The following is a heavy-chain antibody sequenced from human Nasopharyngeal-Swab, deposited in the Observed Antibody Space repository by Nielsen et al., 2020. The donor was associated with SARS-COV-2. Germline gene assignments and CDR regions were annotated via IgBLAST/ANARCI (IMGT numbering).Heavy chain of an antibody. CDR2: VNPNSGDT. J-gene: IGHJ4*02. CDR1: GYTFSDYC. Sequence: ASVKVSCKASGYTFSDYCMHWVRQAPGQGLEWMGRVNPNSGDTIYAQEFQGRVTMTGDTSIGTAYMELRRLISDDTAVYYCVRDDGGAPGLPETGPPGAFWGQGTLVTVSS. CDR3: VRDDGGAPGLPETGPPGAF. D-gene: IGHD2-2*01. V-gene: IGHV1-2*06.